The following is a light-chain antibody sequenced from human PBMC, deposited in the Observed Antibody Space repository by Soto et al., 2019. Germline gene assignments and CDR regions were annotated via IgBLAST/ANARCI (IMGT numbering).Light chain of an antibody. Sequence: EIVLTQSPNTPPFSPQERATLSCRASQSVSSGYLAWYQQKPGQAPRLLIYGASSKATGIPDRFSGSGSGTDFTGTNFPLTISRPEGDDCAVNYCHQYGASPTWTFGKGTKVEI. CDR3: HQYGASPTWT. CDR2: GAS. CDR1: QSVSSGY. V-gene: IGKV3-20*01. J-gene: IGKJ1*01.